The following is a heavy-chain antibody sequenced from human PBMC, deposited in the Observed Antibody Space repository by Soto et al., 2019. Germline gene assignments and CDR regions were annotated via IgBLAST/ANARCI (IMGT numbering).Heavy chain of an antibody. V-gene: IGHV4-59*12. D-gene: IGHD6-19*01. CDR1: GGSISSYY. Sequence: QVQLQESGPGLVKPSETLSLTCTVSGGSISSYYWSWIRQPPGKGLEWIGYIYYSGSTSYNPSLRSRVTISVDTSKHQFSLKLSSVTAADTAVYYCAREAPHSSGWFWFDPWGQGTLVTVSS. CDR3: AREAPHSSGWFWFDP. J-gene: IGHJ5*02. CDR2: IYYSGST.